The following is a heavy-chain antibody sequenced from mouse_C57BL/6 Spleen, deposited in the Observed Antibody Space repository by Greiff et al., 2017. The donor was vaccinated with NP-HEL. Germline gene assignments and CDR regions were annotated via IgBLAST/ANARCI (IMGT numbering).Heavy chain of an antibody. Sequence: VQLQQPGAELVRPGSSVKLSCKASGYTFTSYWMHWVKQRPIQGLEWIGNIDPSDSETHYNQKFKDKATLTVDKSSSTAYMQLSSLTSEDSAVYYCASGDDYGYYAMDYWGQGTSVTVSS. J-gene: IGHJ4*01. CDR3: ASGDDYGYYAMDY. D-gene: IGHD2-4*01. CDR1: GYTFTSYW. CDR2: IDPSDSET. V-gene: IGHV1-52*01.